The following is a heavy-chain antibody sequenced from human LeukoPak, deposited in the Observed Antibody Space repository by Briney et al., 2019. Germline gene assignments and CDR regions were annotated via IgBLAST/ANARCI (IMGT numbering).Heavy chain of an antibody. CDR2: IYQSGST. D-gene: IGHD3-10*01. Sequence: SETLSLTCAVYGGSFSGYYWSWIRQPPGKGLEWIGEIYQSGSTNYNPSLKSRVTISVDKSKNQFSLSLISVTAADTAVYYCARGEEYGSGTVHFDYWGQGTLVTVSS. CDR3: ARGEEYGSGTVHFDY. CDR1: GGSFSGYY. V-gene: IGHV4-34*01. J-gene: IGHJ4*02.